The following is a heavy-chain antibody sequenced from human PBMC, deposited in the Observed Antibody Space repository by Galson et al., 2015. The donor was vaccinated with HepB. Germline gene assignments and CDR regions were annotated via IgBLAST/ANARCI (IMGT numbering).Heavy chain of an antibody. CDR1: GFTFSSYA. CDR3: AKDRLLFGLVYVWYFDL. Sequence: SLRLSCAASGFTFSSYAMSWVRQAPGKGLEWVSAISGSGGSTYYADSVKGRFTISRDNSKNTLYLQMNSLRAEDTAVYYCAKDRLLFGLVYVWYFDLWGRGTLVTVSS. V-gene: IGHV3-23*01. J-gene: IGHJ2*01. D-gene: IGHD2-21*01. CDR2: ISGSGGST.